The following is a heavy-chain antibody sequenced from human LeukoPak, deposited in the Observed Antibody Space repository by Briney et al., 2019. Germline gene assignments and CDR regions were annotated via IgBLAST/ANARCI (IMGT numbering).Heavy chain of an antibody. J-gene: IGHJ4*02. V-gene: IGHV3-48*04. D-gene: IGHD6-19*01. CDR2: ISNTGSPI. Sequence: GGSLRLSCAASEFTFSRYNMNWVRQAPGKGLEWISYISNTGSPIYYAYSVKGRFTISRDNAKNSLYLQMNSLRAEDTALYYCARDGPVAGVELDQWGQGTLVTVSS. CDR3: ARDGPVAGVELDQ. CDR1: EFTFSRYN.